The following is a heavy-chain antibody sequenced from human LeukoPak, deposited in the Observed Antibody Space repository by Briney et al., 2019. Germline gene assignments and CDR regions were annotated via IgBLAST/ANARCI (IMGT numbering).Heavy chain of an antibody. Sequence: SETLSLTCAVYGGSFSGYSWTWIRQPPGKGLEWIGEINHSGTTDYNPSLQSRVTISVDTSKNQFSLKLSSVTAADTAVYYCARVPSMDFWSGQDFYYYYYMDVWGKGTTVTVSS. V-gene: IGHV4-34*01. D-gene: IGHD3-3*01. CDR1: GGSFSGYS. CDR2: INHSGTT. CDR3: ARVPSMDFWSGQDFYYYYYMDV. J-gene: IGHJ6*03.